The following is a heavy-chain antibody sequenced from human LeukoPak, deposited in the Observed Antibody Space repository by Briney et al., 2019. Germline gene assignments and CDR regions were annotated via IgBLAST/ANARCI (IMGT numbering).Heavy chain of an antibody. D-gene: IGHD2-2*01. J-gene: IGHJ4*02. CDR1: GYTFTSYG. CDR3: ARDPVVPAANGCMGFDY. CDR2: ISAYNGNT. V-gene: IGHV1-18*01. Sequence: ASVKVSCKASGYTFTSYGISWVRQAPGQGLEWMGWISAYNGNTNYAQKLQGRVTMTTDTSTSTAYMELSRLRSDDTAVYYCARDPVVPAANGCMGFDYWGQGTLVTVSS.